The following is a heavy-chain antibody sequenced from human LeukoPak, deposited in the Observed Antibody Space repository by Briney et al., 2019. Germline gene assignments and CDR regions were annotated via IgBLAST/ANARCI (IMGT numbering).Heavy chain of an antibody. J-gene: IGHJ5*02. Sequence: SETLSLTCTVSGGSISSYYWSWIRQPPGKGLEWIGYIFYSGSTNYNPSLKSRVTISVDTSKNQFSLKLSSVTAADTAVYYCARSPTGGWYNWFDPWGQGTLVTVSS. CDR2: IFYSGST. CDR3: ARSPTGGWYNWFDP. CDR1: GGSISSYY. V-gene: IGHV4-59*08. D-gene: IGHD6-19*01.